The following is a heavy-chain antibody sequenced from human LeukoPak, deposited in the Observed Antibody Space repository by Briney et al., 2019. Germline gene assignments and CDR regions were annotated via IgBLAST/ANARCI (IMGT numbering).Heavy chain of an antibody. D-gene: IGHD3-10*01. CDR1: GGSMTGYY. CDR2: IFYSGTT. V-gene: IGHV4-59*01. CDR3: SRSEGVYYPSGSSGSFYPHWFDP. Sequence: SETLSLTCSVSGGSMTGYYWSWIRQPPGKGVEWIGYIFYSGTTKYNASLNSRVTISLEKSQNQFSLKMTSVTAADTAVSCCSRSEGVYYPSGSSGSFYPHWFDPWGQGILVTVSS. J-gene: IGHJ5*02.